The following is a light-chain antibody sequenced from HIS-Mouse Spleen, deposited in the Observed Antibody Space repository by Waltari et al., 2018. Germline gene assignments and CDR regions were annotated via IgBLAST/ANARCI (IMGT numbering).Light chain of an antibody. CDR3: QVWDSSTVV. J-gene: IGLJ2*01. CDR1: NIGSKN. Sequence: SYELTQPLSVSVALGQTARITCGGNNIGSKNVHWYQQKPGQAPWLAIYNRPSGLPGRFAGSNSGNTATLTISRAQAGDEADYYCQVWDSSTVVFGGGTKLTVL. V-gene: IGLV3-9*01.